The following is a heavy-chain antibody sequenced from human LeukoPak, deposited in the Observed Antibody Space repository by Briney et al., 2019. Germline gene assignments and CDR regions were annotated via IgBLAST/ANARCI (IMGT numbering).Heavy chain of an antibody. CDR3: ARSHSSGSYTYYYYMDV. V-gene: IGHV4-59*01. D-gene: IGHD3-10*01. CDR2: IFYIGTT. J-gene: IGHJ6*03. Sequence: PSETLSLTCTVSGGPISSYYWSWIRQPPGKRLEWIGYIFYIGTTNYNPSLKSRVTLSVDTSKNQFSLKLSSVTAADTAVYYCARSHSSGSYTYYYYMDVWGKGTTVTISS. CDR1: GGPISSYY.